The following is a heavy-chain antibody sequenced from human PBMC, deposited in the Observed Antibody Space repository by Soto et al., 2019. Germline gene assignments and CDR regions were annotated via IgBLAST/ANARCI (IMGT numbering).Heavy chain of an antibody. Sequence: QVQLQESGPGLVKPSETLSLTCAVSGDSISGYYCMWIRQPPGKGLESIGYLYYGRSANYNPSLKSRVTLSVDTSTNQCSLTLSSMTAADTAVYYCALRSMAVVPEYWGQGTLVTVSS. V-gene: IGHV4-59*01. D-gene: IGHD3-22*01. CDR1: GDSISGYY. CDR2: LYYGRSA. CDR3: ALRSMAVVPEY. J-gene: IGHJ4*02.